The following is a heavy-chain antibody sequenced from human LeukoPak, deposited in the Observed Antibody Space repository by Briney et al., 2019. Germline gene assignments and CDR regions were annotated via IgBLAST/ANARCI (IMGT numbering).Heavy chain of an antibody. Sequence: GGSLRLSCAASGFTFSSYWMSWVRQAPGKGLEWVANIKQDGSEKYYVDSVKGRFTISRDNAKNSLYLQMNSLRAEDTAVYYCARDYGDPPDAFDIWGQGTMVTVSS. D-gene: IGHD4-17*01. V-gene: IGHV3-7*01. CDR3: ARDYGDPPDAFDI. CDR1: GFTFSSYW. CDR2: IKQDGSEK. J-gene: IGHJ3*02.